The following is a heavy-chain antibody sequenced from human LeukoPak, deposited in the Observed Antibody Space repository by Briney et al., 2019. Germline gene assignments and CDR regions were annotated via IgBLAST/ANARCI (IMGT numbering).Heavy chain of an antibody. Sequence: SETLSLTCTVSGGRINNHYWTWIRQPPGKGLERLGYIYCSGTTNYNPSLRSRVTISIDTSKNQFSLKMSSVTAADTAVYYCARDLMGASHFDYWGQGTLVTVSS. CDR2: IYCSGTT. D-gene: IGHD4/OR15-4a*01. V-gene: IGHV4-59*11. CDR1: GGRINNHY. CDR3: ARDLMGASHFDY. J-gene: IGHJ4*02.